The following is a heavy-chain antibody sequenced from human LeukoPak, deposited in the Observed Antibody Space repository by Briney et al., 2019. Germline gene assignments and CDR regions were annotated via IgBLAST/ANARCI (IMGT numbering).Heavy chain of an antibody. CDR1: GFTFSSSA. J-gene: IGHJ4*02. V-gene: IGHV3-23*01. Sequence: GGSLRLSCGASGFTFSSSAVSWVRQAPGKGGEWVSLLSNSFSTPYYADSVQRPFTISRDTSKNTLYLQMNSLRVEDTAVYYCAKRAYGSGSSLHYFDYWGQGTLVTVSS. D-gene: IGHD3-10*01. CDR3: AKRAYGSGSSLHYFDY. CDR2: LSNSFSTP.